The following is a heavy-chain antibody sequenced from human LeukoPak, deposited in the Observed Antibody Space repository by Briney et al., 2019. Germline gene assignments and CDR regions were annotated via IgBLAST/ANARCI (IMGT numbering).Heavy chain of an antibody. CDR2: LAYSGAA. CDR3: AKDFDNGGAYDGDHG. CDR1: GFTLNKYP. D-gene: IGHD4-23*01. V-gene: IGHV3-23*01. J-gene: IGHJ4*02. Sequence: HPGGSLRLSCSVSGFTLNKYPMNWVRQAPGKGLEWISTLAYSGAAHYGDSVKGRFTISRDDSKNTVYLQMNSLRPEDTAIYFCAKDFDNGGAYDGDHGWGQGTLVTVSS.